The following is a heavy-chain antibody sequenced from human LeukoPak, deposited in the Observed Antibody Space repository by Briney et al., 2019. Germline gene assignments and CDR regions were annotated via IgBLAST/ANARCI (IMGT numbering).Heavy chain of an antibody. CDR3: ARHTPMTTVTSWFDP. V-gene: IGHV4-38-2*01. CDR2: IYHSGST. J-gene: IGHJ5*02. D-gene: IGHD4-17*01. Sequence: PSETLSLTCAVSGYSISSGYYWGWIRQPPGKGLEWIGSIYHSGSTYYNPSLKSRVTISVDTSKNQFSLKLSSVTAADTAVYYCARHTPMTTVTSWFDPWGQGTLVTVSS. CDR1: GYSISSGYY.